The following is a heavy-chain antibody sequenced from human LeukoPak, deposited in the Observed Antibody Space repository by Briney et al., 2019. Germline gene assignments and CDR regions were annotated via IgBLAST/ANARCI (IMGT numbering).Heavy chain of an antibody. CDR2: IWSDGSNK. CDR3: ARDRGRQVAGTHGDLDY. Sequence: GGSLRLSCAVSGFTFSGFWMSWSRQAPGKGLEWLAVIWSDGSNKHYADSVKGRFTISRDNSKNTLYLQMDSLRVEDTAVYYCARDRGRQVAGTHGDLDYWGQGTLVTVSS. V-gene: IGHV3-33*07. J-gene: IGHJ4*02. CDR1: GFTFSGFW. D-gene: IGHD6-19*01.